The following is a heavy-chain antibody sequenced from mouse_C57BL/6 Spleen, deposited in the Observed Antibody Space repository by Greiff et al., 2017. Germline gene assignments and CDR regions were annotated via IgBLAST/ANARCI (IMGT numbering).Heavy chain of an antibody. J-gene: IGHJ4*01. D-gene: IGHD2-4*01. V-gene: IGHV5-9*01. CDR2: ISGGGGNT. CDR3: ARDDYDGYAMDY. Sequence: EVKVVESGGGLVKPGGSLNLSCAASGFTFSSYTMSWVRQTPEKRLEWVATISGGGGNTYYPDSVKGRFTISRDNAKNTLYLQMSSLRSEDTALYYCARDDYDGYAMDYWGQGTSVTVSS. CDR1: GFTFSSYT.